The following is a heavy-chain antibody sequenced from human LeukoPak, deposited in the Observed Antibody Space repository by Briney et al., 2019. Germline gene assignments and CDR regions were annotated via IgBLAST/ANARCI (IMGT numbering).Heavy chain of an antibody. V-gene: IGHV1-3*01. CDR2: INAGNGNT. J-gene: IGHJ4*02. CDR1: GYTSTSYA. D-gene: IGHD5-12*01. CDR3: ARHYSGYNFGCDY. Sequence: GASVRVSCKASGYTSTSYAMHWVRQAPGQRLEWMGWINAGNGNTKYSQKFQGRVTITRDTSVSTAYMELSSLRSEDTAVYYCARHYSGYNFGCDYWGQGTLVTVSS.